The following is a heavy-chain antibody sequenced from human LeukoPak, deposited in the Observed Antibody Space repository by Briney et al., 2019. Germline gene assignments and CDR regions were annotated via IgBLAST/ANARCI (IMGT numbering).Heavy chain of an antibody. CDR3: ARDQNNWFDP. V-gene: IGHV4-59*01. Sequence: SETLSLTCTVSGGSITSYYWSWIRQPPGKGLEWIGSIYYSGSTNYNPSLKSRVTISVDTSKNQFSLKLSSVTAADTAVYYCARDQNNWFDPWGQGTLVTVSS. CDR2: IYYSGST. CDR1: GGSITSYY. J-gene: IGHJ5*02.